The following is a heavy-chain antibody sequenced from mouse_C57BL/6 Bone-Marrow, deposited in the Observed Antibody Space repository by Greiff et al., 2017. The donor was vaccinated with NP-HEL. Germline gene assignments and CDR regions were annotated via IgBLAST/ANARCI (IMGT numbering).Heavy chain of an antibody. CDR1: GYTFTSYW. D-gene: IGHD1-1*01. Sequence: QVQLQQPGAELVKPGASVKLSCKASGYTFTSYWMHWVKQRPGQGLEWIGMIHPNSGSTNYNEKFKSKATLTVDKSSSTAYMQLSSLTSEDSAVYYCARNYLYYYGSSYLYYFDYWGKGTTLTVSS. V-gene: IGHV1-64*01. CDR3: ARNYLYYYGSSYLYYFDY. CDR2: IHPNSGST. J-gene: IGHJ2*01.